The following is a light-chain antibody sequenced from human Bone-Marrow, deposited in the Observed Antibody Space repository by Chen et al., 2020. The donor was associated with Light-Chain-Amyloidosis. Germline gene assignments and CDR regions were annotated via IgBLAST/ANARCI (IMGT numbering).Light chain of an antibody. V-gene: IGLV6-57*03. Sequence: NFMLTQPHSVSESPGETVIISCTRSSGSIATNYVQWYQQRPGSAPTTVIYEDEQRPSGIPDRFSGSSDRSSNAASITISRLKNEDEADYYCQSYQGSSQGVFGGGTKLTVL. CDR1: SGSIATNY. CDR3: QSYQGSSQGV. J-gene: IGLJ3*02. CDR2: EDE.